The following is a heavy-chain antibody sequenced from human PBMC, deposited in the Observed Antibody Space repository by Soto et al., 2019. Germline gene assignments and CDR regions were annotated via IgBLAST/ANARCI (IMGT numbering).Heavy chain of an antibody. CDR3: AREDSFDPFHH. D-gene: IGHD2-21*01. CDR2: ISSDGSNT. J-gene: IGHJ1*01. CDR1: GFTFSRYW. V-gene: IGHV3-74*01. Sequence: EVQLVESGGGLVQPGESVRLSCVASGFTFSRYWMNWVRQAPGKGLVWVSRISSDGSNTTYADSVKGRFTISRDHAKNTLYLQMNSLRVEDTAVYHCAREDSFDPFHHWGQGTLVTVSS.